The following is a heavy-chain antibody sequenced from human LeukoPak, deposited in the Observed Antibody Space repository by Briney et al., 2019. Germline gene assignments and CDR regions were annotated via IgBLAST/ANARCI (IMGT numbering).Heavy chain of an antibody. V-gene: IGHV3-23*01. CDR2: ISGSGDNM. J-gene: IGHJ6*03. CDR3: ARDGYSGSYYRLYYFFMDV. D-gene: IGHD1-26*01. Sequence: GGSLRLSCAASGFTFSSYWMHWVRQAPGKGLVWVSSISGSGDNMDYADSVKGRFTISRDNSENTLYLQMNSLRGEDTAVYYCARDGYSGSYYRLYYFFMDVWGKGTTVTVSS. CDR1: GFTFSSYW.